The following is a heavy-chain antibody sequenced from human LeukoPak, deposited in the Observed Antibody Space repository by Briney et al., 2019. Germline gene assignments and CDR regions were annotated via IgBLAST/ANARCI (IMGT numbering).Heavy chain of an antibody. D-gene: IGHD6-13*01. Sequence: GASVKVSCKASGYTFTSYYMHWVRQAPGQGLEWMGIINPSGGSISYAQKFQGRITMTRDTSTSTVYMELSSLRSEDTAVYFCARALPLIAAEKTSFDYWGQGTLVTVSS. J-gene: IGHJ4*02. V-gene: IGHV1-46*01. CDR2: INPSGGSI. CDR1: GYTFTSYY. CDR3: ARALPLIAAEKTSFDY.